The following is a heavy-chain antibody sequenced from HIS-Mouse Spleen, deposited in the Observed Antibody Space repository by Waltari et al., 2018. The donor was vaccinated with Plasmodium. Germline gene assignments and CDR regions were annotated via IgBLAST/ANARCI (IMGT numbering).Heavy chain of an antibody. CDR3: ARGSAGDAFDI. J-gene: IGHJ3*02. CDR1: GYTFPNYG. Sequence: QVQLVQSGAEVKKPGASVKVPCEASGYTFPNYGISWVRQAPGRGLEWMGWISPYNGNTHFAQKLQGRVTMTTDTSTSTAYMELRSLRSDDTAVYYCARGSAGDAFDIWGQGTMVTVSS. D-gene: IGHD6-19*01. CDR2: ISPYNGNT. V-gene: IGHV1-18*01.